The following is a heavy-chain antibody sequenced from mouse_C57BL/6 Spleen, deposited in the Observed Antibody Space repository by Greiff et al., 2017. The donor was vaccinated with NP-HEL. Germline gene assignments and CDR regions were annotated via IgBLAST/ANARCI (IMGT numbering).Heavy chain of an antibody. CDR1: GFTFTDYY. J-gene: IGHJ1*03. V-gene: IGHV7-3*01. CDR2: IRNKANGYTT. Sequence: EVQLVESGGGLVQPGGSLSLSCAASGFTFTDYYMSWVRQPPGKALEWLGFIRNKANGYTTEYSASVKGRFTISRDNSQSILYLQMNALRAEDSATYYCARYWGYGGYFDVWGTGTTVTVSS. CDR3: ARYWGYGGYFDV. D-gene: IGHD3-1*01.